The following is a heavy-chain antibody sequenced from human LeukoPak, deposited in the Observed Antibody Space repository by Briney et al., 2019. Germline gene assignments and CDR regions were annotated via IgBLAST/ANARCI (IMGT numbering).Heavy chain of an antibody. J-gene: IGHJ1*01. CDR1: GDSVSRSDSY. V-gene: IGHV4-39*01. Sequence: KSSETLSLTCSVSGDSVSRSDSYWDWIRQPPGKGLEWIGTIYYSGRTYYSPSLKSRVTMSVDPSNNQFSLNLRSVTAPDTAVYYCAIRRYYDGSGYLEWGQGTLLSFAS. D-gene: IGHD3-22*01. CDR2: IYYSGRT. CDR3: AIRRYYDGSGYLE.